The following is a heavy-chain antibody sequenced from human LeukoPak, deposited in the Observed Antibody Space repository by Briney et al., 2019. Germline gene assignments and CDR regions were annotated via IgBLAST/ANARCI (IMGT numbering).Heavy chain of an antibody. CDR2: IYHSGST. CDR3: ARAGLSMVRGVIIDY. V-gene: IGHV4-38-2*01. Sequence: SETLSLTCAVSGYSISSGYYWGWIRPPPGQGLEWIGSIYHSGSTYYNPSLKSRVTISVDTSKNQFSLKLSSVTAADTAVYYCARAGLSMVRGVIIDYWGQGTLVTVSS. D-gene: IGHD3-10*01. CDR1: GYSISSGYY. J-gene: IGHJ4*02.